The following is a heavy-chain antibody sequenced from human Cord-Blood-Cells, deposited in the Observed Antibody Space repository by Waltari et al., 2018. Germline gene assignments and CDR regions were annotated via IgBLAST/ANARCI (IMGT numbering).Heavy chain of an antibody. Sequence: QVQLQQWGAGLLKPSETLALTCAVYGGSFSGYYWSWIRQPPGKGLEWIGEIKHSGSTNYNPSLKSRVTISVDTSKNQFSLKLSSVTAADTAVYYCAKTAWGKGFGYWGQGTLVTVSS. D-gene: IGHD7-27*01. CDR2: IKHSGST. CDR1: GGSFSGYY. V-gene: IGHV4-34*01. J-gene: IGHJ4*02. CDR3: AKTAWGKGFGY.